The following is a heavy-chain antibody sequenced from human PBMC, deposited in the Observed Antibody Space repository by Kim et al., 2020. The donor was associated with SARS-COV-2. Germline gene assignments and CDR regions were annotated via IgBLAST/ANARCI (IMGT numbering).Heavy chain of an antibody. CDR3: ATEVVTTTNRDY. D-gene: IGHD1-1*01. V-gene: IGHV3-53*01. CDR2: IYTGGRA. Sequence: GGSLRLSCAASGFTVSGSYMSWVRQAPGKGLEWVSVIYTGGRAYYADSVKGRFTVSRDNSRNTMWLQMNSLRAEDTAVYYCATEVVTTTNRDYWGQGTLVTVSS. CDR1: GFTVSGSY. J-gene: IGHJ4*02.